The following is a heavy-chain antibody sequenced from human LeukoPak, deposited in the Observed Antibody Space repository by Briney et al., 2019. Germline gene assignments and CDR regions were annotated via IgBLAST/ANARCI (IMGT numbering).Heavy chain of an antibody. CDR3: AKWGTAMVTAYFDY. Sequence: PGRSLRLTCAASGFTFDDYAMHWVRQAPGKGLEWISGISWNSGSIGYADSVKGRFTISRDNAKNSLYLQMNSLRAEDMALYYCAKWGTAMVTAYFDYWGQGTLVTVSS. D-gene: IGHD5-18*01. J-gene: IGHJ4*02. CDR2: ISWNSGSI. V-gene: IGHV3-9*03. CDR1: GFTFDDYA.